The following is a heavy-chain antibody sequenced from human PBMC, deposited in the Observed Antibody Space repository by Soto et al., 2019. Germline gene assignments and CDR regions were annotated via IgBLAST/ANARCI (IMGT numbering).Heavy chain of an antibody. D-gene: IGHD6-13*01. CDR1: GFTFSSYG. Sequence: GGSLRLSCAASGFTFSSYGMHWVRQAPGKGLEWVAVISYDGSNKYYADSVKGRFTISRDNSKNTLYLQMNSLRAEDTAVYYCAKDSGYSSSWAPPDAFDIWGQGTMVTVSS. V-gene: IGHV3-30*18. J-gene: IGHJ3*02. CDR3: AKDSGYSSSWAPPDAFDI. CDR2: ISYDGSNK.